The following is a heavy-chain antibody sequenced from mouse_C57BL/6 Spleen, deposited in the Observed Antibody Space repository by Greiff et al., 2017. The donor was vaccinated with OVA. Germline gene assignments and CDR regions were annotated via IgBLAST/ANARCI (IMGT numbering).Heavy chain of an antibody. CDR2: FYPGSGSI. Sequence: VKLQESGAELVKPGASVKLSCKASGYTFTEYTIHWVKQRSGQGLEWIGWFYPGSGSIKYNEKFKDKATLTADKSSSTVYMELSRLTSEDSAVYFCARHEKGGSSFPYYAMDYWGQGTSVTVSS. D-gene: IGHD1-1*01. V-gene: IGHV1-62-2*01. CDR3: ARHEKGGSSFPYYAMDY. J-gene: IGHJ4*01. CDR1: GYTFTEYT.